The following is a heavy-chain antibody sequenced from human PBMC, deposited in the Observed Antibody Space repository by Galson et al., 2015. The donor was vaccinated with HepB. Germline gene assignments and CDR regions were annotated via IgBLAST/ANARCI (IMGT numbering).Heavy chain of an antibody. CDR1: GFTVSSNY. J-gene: IGHJ4*02. CDR2: IYSGGST. CDR3: ASSYDNSVRFPAY. Sequence: SLRLSCAASGFTVSSNYMSWVRQAPGKGLEWVSVIYSGGSTYYADSVKGRFTISRDNSKNTLYLQMNSLRAEDTAVYYCASSYDNSVRFPAYWGQGTLVTVSS. D-gene: IGHD3-22*01. V-gene: IGHV3-66*02.